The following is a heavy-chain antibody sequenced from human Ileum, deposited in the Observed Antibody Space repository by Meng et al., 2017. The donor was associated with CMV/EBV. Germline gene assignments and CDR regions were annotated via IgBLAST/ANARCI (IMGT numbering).Heavy chain of an antibody. CDR3: ARDRGLCSSAGCYCVG. CDR1: GYTFLNYG. V-gene: IGHV1-18*01. J-gene: IGHJ4*02. D-gene: IGHD2-2*01. Sequence: ASVKVSCKASGYTFLNYGITWVRQAPGRGLEWLGWITAYNGNRDTAQKFQGRVTMPTDKSKSTAYMELRSLTSDDTAMYYCARDRGLCSSAGCYCVGWGQGTLVTVSS. CDR2: ITAYNGNR.